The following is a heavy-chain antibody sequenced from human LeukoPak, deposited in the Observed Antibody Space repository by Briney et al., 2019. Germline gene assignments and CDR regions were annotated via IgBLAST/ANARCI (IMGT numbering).Heavy chain of an antibody. J-gene: IGHJ5*02. Sequence: SETLSLTCTVSGGPISSYYWSWIRQPAGKGLEWIGRIYTSGSTNYNPSLKSRVTTSVDTSKNQFSLKLSSVTAADTAVYYCARDQGGTEDYDFWSGYSDWFDPWGQGTLVTVSS. CDR1: GGPISSYY. V-gene: IGHV4-4*07. D-gene: IGHD3-3*01. CDR3: ARDQGGTEDYDFWSGYSDWFDP. CDR2: IYTSGST.